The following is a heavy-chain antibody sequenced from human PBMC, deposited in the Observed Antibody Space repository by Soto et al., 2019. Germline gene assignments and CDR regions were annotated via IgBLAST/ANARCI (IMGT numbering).Heavy chain of an antibody. Sequence: ASVKVSCKASGYTFTTTYITWVRQAPGQGLEWMGYISAYNGHTRYAQNLEGRVTMTTDTSSSTAYMELRSLRSDDTAVYYCARGDSNSWSDFWGQG. V-gene: IGHV1-18*01. J-gene: IGHJ4*02. CDR2: ISAYNGHT. CDR3: ARGDSNSWSDF. D-gene: IGHD6-13*01. CDR1: GYTFTTTY.